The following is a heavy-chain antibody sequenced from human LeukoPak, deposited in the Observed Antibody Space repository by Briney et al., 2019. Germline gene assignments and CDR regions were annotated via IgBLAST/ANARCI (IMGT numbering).Heavy chain of an antibody. Sequence: GGSLRLSCAASGFTFSDYYMSWIRQAPGKGLEWVSYISTSSSYTNYADSVKGRFTISRANAENSLYLQMNSLRAEDTAVYYCARGYSTEDYWGQGTLVTVSS. J-gene: IGHJ4*02. D-gene: IGHD1-26*01. CDR3: ARGYSTEDY. V-gene: IGHV3-11*03. CDR1: GFTFSDYY. CDR2: ISTSSSYT.